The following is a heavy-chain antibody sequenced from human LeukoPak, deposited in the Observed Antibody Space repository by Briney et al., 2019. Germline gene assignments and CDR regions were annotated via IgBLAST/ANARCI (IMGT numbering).Heavy chain of an antibody. J-gene: IGHJ5*02. CDR3: AGEYQLLPGWFEP. Sequence: SVKVSCKASGGTFSSYAISWVRRAPGQGLEWMGRIIPIFGTANYAQKSQGRVTITADKSTSTAYMELSSLRSEDTAVYYCAGEYQLLPGWFEPWGQGTLVTVSS. V-gene: IGHV1-69*06. D-gene: IGHD2-2*01. CDR1: GGTFSSYA. CDR2: IIPIFGTA.